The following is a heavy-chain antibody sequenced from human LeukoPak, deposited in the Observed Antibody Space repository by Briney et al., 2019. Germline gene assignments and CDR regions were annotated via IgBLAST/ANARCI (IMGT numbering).Heavy chain of an antibody. D-gene: IGHD6-6*01. CDR2: IYYSGST. J-gene: IGHJ4*02. CDR3: ARHSSSSSY. Sequence: SETLSLTCTVSGGPFAGGVNYWGWTGHPPGKGREWIGYIYYSGSTNYNPSLKSRVTISVDTSKNQFSLKLSSVTAADTAVYYCARHSSSSSYWGQGTLVTVSS. CDR1: GGPFAGGVNY. V-gene: IGHV4-61*08.